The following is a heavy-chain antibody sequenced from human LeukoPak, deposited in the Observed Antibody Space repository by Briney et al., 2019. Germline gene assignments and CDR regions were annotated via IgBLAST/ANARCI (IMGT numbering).Heavy chain of an antibody. J-gene: IGHJ3*02. V-gene: IGHV4-31*03. D-gene: IGHD3-16*02. CDR2: IYSSGFT. Sequence: SQTLSLTCTVSGASISSGIYYWTWIRHHPGQGLEWIGYIYSSGFTHYNPSLRSRVSMSIDTTNNQFSLRMTSVTVADTATYYRARSRGTIYRADEYDIRGQGTMVTVSS. CDR3: ARSRGTIYRADEYDI. CDR1: GASISSGIYY.